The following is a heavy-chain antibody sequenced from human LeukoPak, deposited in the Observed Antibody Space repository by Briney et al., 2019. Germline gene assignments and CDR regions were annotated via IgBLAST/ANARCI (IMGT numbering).Heavy chain of an antibody. CDR2: INHSGST. Sequence: PSETLSLTCAVYGGSFSGYYWSWIRQPPGKGLEWIGEINHSGSTNYNPSLKSRVTISVDTSKNQFSLKLSSVTAADTAVYYCARLPSSVVVPAAIRYYYDMDVWGKGTTVTVSS. CDR1: GGSFSGYY. CDR3: ARLPSSVVVPAAIRYYYDMDV. J-gene: IGHJ6*04. D-gene: IGHD2-2*01. V-gene: IGHV4-34*01.